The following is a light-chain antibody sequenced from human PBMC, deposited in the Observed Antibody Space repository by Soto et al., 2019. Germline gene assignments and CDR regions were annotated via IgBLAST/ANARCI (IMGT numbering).Light chain of an antibody. CDR1: QSVNSS. CDR3: QQRSHWGEVT. V-gene: IGKV3-11*01. CDR2: DAS. J-gene: IGKJ3*01. Sequence: EIVLTQSPATLSLSPGERATLACSASQSVNSSLAWYQQKPCQAPRLLIYDASNRATGIPARFSGSGSGTDFTPSITTLEPEDFADYYCQQRSHWGEVTFGPADKVDS.